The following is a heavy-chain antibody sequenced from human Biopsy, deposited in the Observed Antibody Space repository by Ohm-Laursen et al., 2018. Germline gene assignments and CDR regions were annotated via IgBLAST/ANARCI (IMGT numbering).Heavy chain of an antibody. D-gene: IGHD3-9*01. CDR2: IIPILGRP. CDR3: AREQHPYIDVLTDSFSYVPMDV. V-gene: IGHV1-69*04. Sequence: SSVKVSCKTSGGAFTTYGFNWVRQAPGQGLEWMGRIIPILGRPTYAQKFQGRVTITADTSTGTVFMDLSTLRSEDSALYYCAREQHPYIDVLTDSFSYVPMDVWGAGTTVTVSS. CDR1: GGAFTTYG. J-gene: IGHJ6*04.